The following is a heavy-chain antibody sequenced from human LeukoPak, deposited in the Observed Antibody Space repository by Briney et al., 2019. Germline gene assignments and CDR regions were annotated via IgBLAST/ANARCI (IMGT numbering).Heavy chain of an antibody. V-gene: IGHV5-51*01. Sequence: HGESLKISCKGSGYTFTTHWIGWVRQMPGKGLEWMAIIYPGDSDIRYSPSFQGQVSISVDRSINTAYLQWSSLEASDTAMYYCARHPSGDFYVSGPFDLWGQGTLVSVSS. CDR3: ARHPSGDFYVSGPFDL. CDR2: IYPGDSDI. CDR1: GYTFTTHW. D-gene: IGHD3-10*01. J-gene: IGHJ5*02.